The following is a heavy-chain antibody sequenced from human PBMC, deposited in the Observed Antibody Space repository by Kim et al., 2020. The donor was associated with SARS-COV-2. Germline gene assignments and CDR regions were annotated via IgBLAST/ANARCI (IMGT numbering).Heavy chain of an antibody. CDR3: ARTVAGRIDAFDI. CDR2: IKQDGTRE. J-gene: IGHJ3*02. D-gene: IGHD6-19*01. V-gene: IGHV3-7*03. CDR1: GFPFAGFSFGSYW. Sequence: GGSLRLSCVASGFPFAGFSFGSYWMSWVRQAPGKGLEWVANIKQDGTREYYVESMKGRFTISRDNAQNSLYLEMTSPRADDTAVYYCARTVAGRIDAFDILGQGTMVTVSP.